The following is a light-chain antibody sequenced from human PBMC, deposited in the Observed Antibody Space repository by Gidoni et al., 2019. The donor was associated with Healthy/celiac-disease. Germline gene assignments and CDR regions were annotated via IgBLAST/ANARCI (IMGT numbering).Light chain of an antibody. CDR1: QSISSW. CDR3: QQYNSYPYT. V-gene: IGKV1-5*03. CDR2: KAS. Sequence: DIQMTQSPSTLSASVGDRVTITCRASQSISSWLAWYQQQPGKAPKLLSYKASSLESGVPSRFSGSGSGTEFTLTISSLQPDDFATYYCQQYNSYPYTFXXXTKLEIK. J-gene: IGKJ2*01.